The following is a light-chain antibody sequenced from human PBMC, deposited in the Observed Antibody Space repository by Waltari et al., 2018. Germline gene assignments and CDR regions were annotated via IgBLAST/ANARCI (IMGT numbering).Light chain of an antibody. Sequence: DIVMTQSPAFLAVSLGEKATINCRSSRSLSSSSNNTVSLAWYQQKPGLPPKLLIYWVSTRESGVPDRFSGSGSGTDFTLTISSLQAEDVAVYYCQQYSSTSTFGPGTRVAI. J-gene: IGKJ3*01. CDR1: RSLSSSSNNTVS. CDR2: WVS. V-gene: IGKV4-1*01. CDR3: QQYSSTST.